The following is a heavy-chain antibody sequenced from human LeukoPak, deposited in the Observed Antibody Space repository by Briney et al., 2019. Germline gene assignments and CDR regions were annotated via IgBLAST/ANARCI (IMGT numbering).Heavy chain of an antibody. D-gene: IGHD3-22*01. CDR3: ARVKGYYDSSGAFDY. V-gene: IGHV4-34*01. CDR2: INHSGST. CDR1: GGSFSGYY. Sequence: PSETLSLTCAVYGGSFSGYYWSWSRQPPGKGLEWIGEINHSGSTNYNPSLKSRVTISVDTSKNQFSLKLSSVTAADTAVYYCARVKGYYDSSGAFDYWGQGTLVTVSS. J-gene: IGHJ4*02.